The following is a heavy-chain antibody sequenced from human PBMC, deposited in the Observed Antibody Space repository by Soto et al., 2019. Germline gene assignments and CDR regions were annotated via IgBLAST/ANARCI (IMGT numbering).Heavy chain of an antibody. CDR2: SWHDGRHL. Sequence: QEQLVESGGGMVQPGGSLRLSCAVSGFTLDTYGMHWVCQAAGQGLEWVAVSWHDGRHLDYADSVRGRFTVFRDDSKNTLFLEMNGLRGVDTAVYYCARDWGACTPGECYSHGFDLWGQGTLVTVSS. CDR1: GFTLDTYG. J-gene: IGHJ3*01. D-gene: IGHD2-21*01. V-gene: IGHV3-33*01. CDR3: ARDWGACTPGECYSHGFDL.